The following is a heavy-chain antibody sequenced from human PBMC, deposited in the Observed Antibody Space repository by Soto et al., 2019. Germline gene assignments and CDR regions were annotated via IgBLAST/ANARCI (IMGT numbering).Heavy chain of an antibody. CDR3: ARDLVPAAIYYGMDV. V-gene: IGHV3-23*01. J-gene: IGHJ6*02. CDR1: GFTFSNYA. D-gene: IGHD2-2*01. CDR2: LSDGGGST. Sequence: LRLSCAASGFTFSNYAMSWVRQAPGKGLEWVSGLSDGGGSTFYADSVEGRFTISRDNAKNTLYLQMNSLRAEDTAVYYCARDLVPAAIYYGMDVWGQGTTVTVSS.